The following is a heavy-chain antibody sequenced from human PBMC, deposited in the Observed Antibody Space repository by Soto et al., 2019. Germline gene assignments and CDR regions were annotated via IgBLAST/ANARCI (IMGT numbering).Heavy chain of an antibody. CDR3: TGAYYDVSGYSLDP. J-gene: IGHJ5*02. V-gene: IGHV4-59*01. CDR1: GGSISSGY. Sequence: QVQLQESGPGLVKPSETLSLTCSVSGGSISSGYWTWIRQPPGKGLEWIGYIYYGGSINYNPSLKSRVITSVDTAKNQFSLRLSSVSAADTAVYYCTGAYYDVSGYSLDPWGQGTSVTVAS. D-gene: IGHD3-22*01. CDR2: IYYGGSI.